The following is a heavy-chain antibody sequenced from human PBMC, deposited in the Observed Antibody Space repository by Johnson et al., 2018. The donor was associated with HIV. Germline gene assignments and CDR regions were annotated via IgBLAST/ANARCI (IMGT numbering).Heavy chain of an antibody. J-gene: IGHJ3*02. CDR2: ISSSGSTI. CDR3: APQLGIGDAFDI. V-gene: IGHV3-11*04. CDR1: GFTFSDYY. Sequence: QEQLVESGGGLVKPGGSLRLSCAASGFTFSDYYMSWIRQAPGKGLEWVSYISSSGSTIYYADSVKGRFTISRDNAKYSLDLQMNSLRAEDTAVYYCAPQLGIGDAFDIWGQGTMVTVSS. D-gene: IGHD7-27*01.